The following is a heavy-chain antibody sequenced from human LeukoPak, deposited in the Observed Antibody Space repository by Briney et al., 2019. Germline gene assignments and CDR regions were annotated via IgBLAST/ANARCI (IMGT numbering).Heavy chain of an antibody. CDR1: GGSISDNAYS. V-gene: IGHV4-39*01. CDR3: ARRYYFVSGSYYPFDF. Sequence: PSETLSLTCNVSGGSISDNAYSWDWTRQPPGRGLGWMGCIQYSGPTSSNPSLKSRLSISVHTSKSQFSLKLMSVTAADTAVYYCARRYYFVSGSYYPFDFWGQGTLVTVSS. J-gene: IGHJ4*02. CDR2: IQYSGPT. D-gene: IGHD3-10*01.